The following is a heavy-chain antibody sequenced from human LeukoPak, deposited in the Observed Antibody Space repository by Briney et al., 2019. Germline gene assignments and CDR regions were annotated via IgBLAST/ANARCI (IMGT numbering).Heavy chain of an antibody. CDR2: IKSKTDGGTT. V-gene: IGHV3-15*01. Sequence: GGSLRLSCAASGFTFSSYAMHWVRQAPGKGLEWVGRIKSKTDGGTTDYAAPVKGRFTISRDDSKNTLYLQMNSLKTEDTAVYYCTTTNNYGDSPHWGQGTLVTVSS. D-gene: IGHD4-17*01. J-gene: IGHJ4*02. CDR3: TTTNNYGDSPH. CDR1: GFTFSSYA.